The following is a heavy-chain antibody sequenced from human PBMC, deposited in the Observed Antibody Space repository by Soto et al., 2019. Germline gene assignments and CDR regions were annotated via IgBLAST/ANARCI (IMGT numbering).Heavy chain of an antibody. J-gene: IGHJ4*02. CDR3: AKAQLRYFDWLSCHFDY. Sequence: GGSLRLSCAASGFTFSSYGMHWVRQAPGKGLEWVAVISYDGSNKYYADSVKGRFTISRDNSKNTLYLQMNSLRAEDTAVYYCAKAQLRYFDWLSCHFDYWGQGTLVTVSS. CDR2: ISYDGSNK. V-gene: IGHV3-30*18. D-gene: IGHD3-9*01. CDR1: GFTFSSYG.